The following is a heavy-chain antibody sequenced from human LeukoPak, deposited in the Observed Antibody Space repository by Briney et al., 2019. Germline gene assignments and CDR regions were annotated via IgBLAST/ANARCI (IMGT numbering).Heavy chain of an antibody. D-gene: IGHD6-13*01. Sequence: GGSLRLSCAASGFTFSSCWMHWVRQAPGKGLVWVSRINSDGSSTSYADSVKGRFTISRDNAKNTLYLQMNSLRAEDTAVYYCARDMEQLPLYYFDYWGQGTLVTVSS. CDR3: ARDMEQLPLYYFDY. J-gene: IGHJ4*02. CDR2: INSDGSST. V-gene: IGHV3-74*01. CDR1: GFTFSSCW.